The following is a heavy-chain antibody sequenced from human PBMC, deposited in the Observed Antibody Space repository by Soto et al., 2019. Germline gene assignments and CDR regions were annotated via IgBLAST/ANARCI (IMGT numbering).Heavy chain of an antibody. D-gene: IGHD2-15*01. CDR3: ARHTPAISISDH. CDR2: IYYSGST. Sequence: SETLSLTCTVSGGSISSRGYYWGWIRQPPGKGLEWIGSIYYSGSTYYNPSLKSRVTISVDTSKNQFSLKLSSVTAADTAVYYCARHTPAISISDHWGQGTLVTVSS. CDR1: GGSISSRGYY. J-gene: IGHJ4*02. V-gene: IGHV4-39*01.